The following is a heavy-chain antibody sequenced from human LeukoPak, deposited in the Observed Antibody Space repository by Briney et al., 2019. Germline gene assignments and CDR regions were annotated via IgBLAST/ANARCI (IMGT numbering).Heavy chain of an antibody. Sequence: GASVKVSCKASGYTFTSYDINWVRQATGQGLEWMGWMNPNSGSTGYAQKFQGRVTMTRNTSISTAYKELSSLRSEDTAVYYCARGDPYYYGSGSTFDYWGQGTLVTVSS. D-gene: IGHD3-10*01. CDR2: MNPNSGST. CDR3: ARGDPYYYGSGSTFDY. V-gene: IGHV1-8*01. CDR1: GYTFTSYD. J-gene: IGHJ4*02.